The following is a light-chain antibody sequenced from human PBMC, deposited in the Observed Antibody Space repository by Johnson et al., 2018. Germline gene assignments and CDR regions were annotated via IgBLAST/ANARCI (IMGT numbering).Light chain of an antibody. CDR2: ENN. J-gene: IGLJ1*01. CDR1: SSNIGNNY. V-gene: IGLV1-51*02. Sequence: QSVLTQPPSVSAAPGQKVTISCSGSSSNIGNNYVSWYQQLPGTAPKLLIYENNKRPSGIPDRFSGFKSGTSATLGITGLQTGDEADYYCGTWDSSLSAGNVFRTGTKVTVL. CDR3: GTWDSSLSAGNV.